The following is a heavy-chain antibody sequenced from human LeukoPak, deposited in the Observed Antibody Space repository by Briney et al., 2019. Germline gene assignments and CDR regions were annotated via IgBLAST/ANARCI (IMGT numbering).Heavy chain of an antibody. CDR2: INHSGST. CDR3: ARGPPSGSYRRPFDY. D-gene: IGHD1-26*01. J-gene: IGHJ4*02. Sequence: PSETLSLTCAVYGGSFSGYYWSWIRQPPGKGLEWIGEINHSGSTNYNPSLKSRVTISVDTSKNQFSLKLSFVTAADTAVYYCARGPPSGSYRRPFDYWGQGTLVTVSS. CDR1: GGSFSGYY. V-gene: IGHV4-34*01.